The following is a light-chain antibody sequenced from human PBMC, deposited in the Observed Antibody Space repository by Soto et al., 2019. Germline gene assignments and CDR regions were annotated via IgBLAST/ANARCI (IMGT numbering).Light chain of an antibody. V-gene: IGKV3D-11*01. CDR1: QGVSSY. Sequence: EIVLTQSPATLSLSPGERATLSCRASQGVSSYLAWYQQKPGQAPRLLIYDASNRATGIPARFSGSGPGTDCTLTISSLEPEDFAVDYCQQRSNWGLTFGGGTKVEIK. J-gene: IGKJ4*01. CDR2: DAS. CDR3: QQRSNWGLT.